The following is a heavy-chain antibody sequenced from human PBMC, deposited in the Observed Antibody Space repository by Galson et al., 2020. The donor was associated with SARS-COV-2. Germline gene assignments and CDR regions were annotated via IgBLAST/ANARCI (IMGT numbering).Heavy chain of an antibody. D-gene: IGHD3-16*01. V-gene: IGHV1-18*01. Sequence: ASVKVSCKASGYTFAAYGISWVRKAPGQGPEWLGISTYTGDTKYEQKFQGRVTMTTDTSTSTAYMELRSLRSDDTATYYCARESVSDRSGWRWGEYWGQGTLVTVSS. CDR1: GYTFAAYG. J-gene: IGHJ4*02. CDR3: ARESVSDRSGWRWGEY. CDR2: ISTYTGDT.